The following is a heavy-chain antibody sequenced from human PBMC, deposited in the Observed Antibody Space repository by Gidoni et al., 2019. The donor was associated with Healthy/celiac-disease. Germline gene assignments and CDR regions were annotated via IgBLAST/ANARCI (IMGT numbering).Heavy chain of an antibody. CDR3: ARRVGIAARRGWFDP. CDR1: GGSISRSSYY. J-gene: IGHJ5*02. D-gene: IGHD6-6*01. V-gene: IGHV4-39*01. CDR2: LYYSGST. Sequence: QLQLQESGPGLVKPSETLSLTCTVSGGSISRSSYYWGWIRQPPGKGLVWIGSLYYSGSTYYNPSLKSRVTISVDTSKNQFSLKLSSVTAADTAVYYCARRVGIAARRGWFDPWGQGTLVTVSS.